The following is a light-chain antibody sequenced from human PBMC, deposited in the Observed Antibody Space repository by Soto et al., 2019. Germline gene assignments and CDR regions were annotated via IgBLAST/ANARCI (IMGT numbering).Light chain of an antibody. CDR3: HQYGASPGWT. V-gene: IGKV3-20*01. CDR1: QSVSASF. J-gene: IGKJ1*01. Sequence: IVLTQSPGTLSLSPGDRATLSCRGNQSVSASFLAWHQQKPGQAPRLLIYAASTRATGIPDRFSGGGSGRDVTLTTSRREADEVVVFYCHQYGASPGWTFGQGTRVEIK. CDR2: AAS.